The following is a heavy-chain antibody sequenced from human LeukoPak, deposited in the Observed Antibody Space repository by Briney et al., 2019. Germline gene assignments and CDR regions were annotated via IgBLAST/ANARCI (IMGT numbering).Heavy chain of an antibody. CDR3: AKGAYHDD. CDR1: GLTFSTHG. D-gene: IGHD3-3*01. Sequence: GGSLRLSCAASGLTFSTHGMNWVRQAPGKGLEWVSTISGNGGDTYYADSVKRRFTISRDNSKNTLYLQMNSLRADDTAVYYCAKGAYHDDWGQGTLVTVSS. CDR2: ISGNGGDT. V-gene: IGHV3-23*01. J-gene: IGHJ4*02.